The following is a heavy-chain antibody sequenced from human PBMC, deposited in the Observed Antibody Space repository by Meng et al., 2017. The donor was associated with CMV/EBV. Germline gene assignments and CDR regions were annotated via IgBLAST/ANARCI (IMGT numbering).Heavy chain of an antibody. Sequence: ESLKISCAASGFTFSSYSMNWVRQAPGKGLEWVSSISSSSSYIYYADSVKGRFTISRDNAKNSLYLQMNSLRAEDTAVYYCARADAIVVVPAAILDYYYGMDVWGQGTTVTVSS. CDR1: GFTFSSYS. CDR3: ARADAIVVVPAAILDYYYGMDV. J-gene: IGHJ6*02. V-gene: IGHV3-21*01. CDR2: ISSSSSYI. D-gene: IGHD2-2*01.